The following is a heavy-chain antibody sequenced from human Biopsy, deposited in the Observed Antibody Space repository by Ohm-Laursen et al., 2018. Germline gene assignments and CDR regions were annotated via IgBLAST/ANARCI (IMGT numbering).Heavy chain of an antibody. Sequence: TLSLTCTVSGGSISSDYWSWIRQTPGKGLEWIGYIYYSGSTNYNPTLKSRVTISVDTSKNQFSLRLNSVTAADTAVYYCARATNSTGWPYYYFYGMDVWGQGTTVTVSS. V-gene: IGHV4-59*01. CDR1: GGSISSDY. CDR3: ARATNSTGWPYYYFYGMDV. D-gene: IGHD2/OR15-2a*01. J-gene: IGHJ6*02. CDR2: IYYSGST.